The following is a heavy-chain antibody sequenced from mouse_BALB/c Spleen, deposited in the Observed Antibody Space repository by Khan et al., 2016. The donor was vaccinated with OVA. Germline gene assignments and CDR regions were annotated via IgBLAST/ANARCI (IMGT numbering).Heavy chain of an antibody. V-gene: IGHV1-5*01. D-gene: IGHD2-12*01. CDR1: GYSFTNYL. Sequence: EVKLKQSGTVLARPGSSVKMSCKTSGYSFTNYLIHWVKQRPGQGLEWIGDIYPGNSETTYNQKFKDKAKLTADTSASTAYMELSSLTNEDFAVYYCTRGGYSSFAYWGQGTLVTVSA. J-gene: IGHJ3*01. CDR3: TRGGYSSFAY. CDR2: IYPGNSET.